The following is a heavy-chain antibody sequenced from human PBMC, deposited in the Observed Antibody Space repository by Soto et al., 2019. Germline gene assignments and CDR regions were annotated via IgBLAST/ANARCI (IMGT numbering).Heavy chain of an antibody. J-gene: IGHJ5*02. CDR2: ISGSGGST. V-gene: IGHV3-23*01. CDR3: ATDDQNNWFDP. Sequence: GGSLRLSCAASGFTFSSYSMNWVRQAPGKGLEWVSAISGSGGSTYYADSVKGRFTISRDNSKNTLYLQMNSLRAEDTAVYYCATDDQNNWFDPWGQGTLVTVSS. CDR1: GFTFSSYS.